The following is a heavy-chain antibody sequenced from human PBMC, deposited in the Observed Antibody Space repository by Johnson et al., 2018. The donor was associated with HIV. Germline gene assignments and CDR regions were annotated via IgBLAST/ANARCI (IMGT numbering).Heavy chain of an antibody. J-gene: IGHJ3*02. V-gene: IGHV3-15*01. CDR3: TTAFTVTGAFDI. Sequence: EQLVESGGGLVQPGGSLRLSCAASGFTFSNAWMSWVRQAPGKGLEWVGRIKSKTDGGTTDYAEHVNGRFTISRDDSKNTLYLQMNSLKTEDTAVYYCTTAFTVTGAFDIWGQGTMVTVSS. CDR1: GFTFSNAW. CDR2: IKSKTDGGTT. D-gene: IGHD4-17*01.